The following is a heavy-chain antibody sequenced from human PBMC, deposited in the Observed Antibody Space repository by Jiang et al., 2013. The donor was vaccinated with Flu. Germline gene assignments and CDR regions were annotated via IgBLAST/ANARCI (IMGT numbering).Heavy chain of an antibody. CDR2: IIPIFGTA. Sequence: VQLVESGAEVKKPGSSVKVSCKASGGTFSSYAISWVRQAPGQGLEWMGGIIPIFGTANYAQKFQGRVTITADESTSTAYMELSSLRSEDTAVYYCARRRGDIVVVPAAIRDYYGMDVWGQGTTVTVSS. CDR1: GGTFSSYA. D-gene: IGHD2-2*01. CDR3: ARRRGDIVVVPAAIRDYYGMDV. V-gene: IGHV1-69*01. J-gene: IGHJ6*02.